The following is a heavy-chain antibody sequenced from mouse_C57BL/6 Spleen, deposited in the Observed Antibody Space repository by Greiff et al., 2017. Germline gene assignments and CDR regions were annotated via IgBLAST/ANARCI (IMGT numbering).Heavy chain of an antibody. CDR2: IYPSDSET. J-gene: IGHJ2*01. CDR1: GYTFTSYW. Sequence: VQLQQPGAELVRPGSSVKLSCKASGYTFTSYWMDWVKQRPGQGLDWIGNIYPSDSETHYNQKFKDKATLTVDKSSSTAYMQLSSLTSEDSAVYYCARDWDDYFDYGGQGTTLTVSS. CDR3: ARDWDDYFDY. D-gene: IGHD4-1*01. V-gene: IGHV1-61*01.